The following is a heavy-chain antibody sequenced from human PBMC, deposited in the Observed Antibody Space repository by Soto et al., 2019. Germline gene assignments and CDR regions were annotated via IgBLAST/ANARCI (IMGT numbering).Heavy chain of an antibody. D-gene: IGHD3-9*01. Sequence: QVQLQESGPGLVKPSETLSLTCTVSGGSISSYYWSWIRQPPGKGLEWIGYIYYSGSTNYNPSLKSRVTLSVDTSKNQFALKLSSVTAADTAVYYCARGWILTGRYYYYMDVWGKGTTVTVSS. CDR1: GGSISSYY. J-gene: IGHJ6*03. CDR2: IYYSGST. V-gene: IGHV4-59*01. CDR3: ARGWILTGRYYYYMDV.